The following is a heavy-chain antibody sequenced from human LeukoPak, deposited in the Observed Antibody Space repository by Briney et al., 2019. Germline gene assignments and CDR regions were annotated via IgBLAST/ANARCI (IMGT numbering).Heavy chain of an antibody. Sequence: ASVRVSCKASGYTFTNFDINWVRQTAGRGLEWMGWMSPNSGNTGYAQKFRGRVTLTSDTSIGTAYMELSSLTSDDTAVYFCVRVGLYDVGDWGQGTLVTVSS. V-gene: IGHV1-8*01. D-gene: IGHD3-16*01. J-gene: IGHJ1*01. CDR3: VRVGLYDVGD. CDR1: GYTFTNFD. CDR2: MSPNSGNT.